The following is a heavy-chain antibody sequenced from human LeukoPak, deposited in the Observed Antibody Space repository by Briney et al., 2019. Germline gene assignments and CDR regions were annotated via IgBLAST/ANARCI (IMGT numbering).Heavy chain of an antibody. J-gene: IGHJ6*03. D-gene: IGHD4-17*01. CDR3: ARGRNYGDYVYYYYYMDV. CDR2: IKQDGSEK. Sequence: GGSLRLSCEASGFTFRIYWMTWVRQAPGKGLEWVANIKQDGSEKYYVDSVKGRFTVSRDNAKNSLYLQMNSLRAEDTAVYYCARGRNYGDYVYYYYYMDVWGKGTTVTISS. CDR1: GFTFRIYW. V-gene: IGHV3-7*03.